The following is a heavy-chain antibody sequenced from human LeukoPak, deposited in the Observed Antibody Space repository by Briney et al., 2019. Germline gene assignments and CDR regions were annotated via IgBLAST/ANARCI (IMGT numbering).Heavy chain of an antibody. J-gene: IGHJ5*02. D-gene: IGHD3-16*02. V-gene: IGHV4-39*07. CDR1: GGSISSSSYY. CDR3: ARDGYDYVWGSYRPERNWFDP. Sequence: SETLSLTCTVSGGSISSSSYYWGWIRQPPGKGLEWIGSIYYSGSTYYNPSLKSRVTISVDTSKNQFSLKLSSVTAADTAVYYCARDGYDYVWGSYRPERNWFDPWGQGTLVTVSS. CDR2: IYYSGST.